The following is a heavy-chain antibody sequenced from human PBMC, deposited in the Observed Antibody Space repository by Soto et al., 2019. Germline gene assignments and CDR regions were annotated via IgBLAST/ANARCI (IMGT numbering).Heavy chain of an antibody. CDR1: GFTFSSYA. CDR2: ISYDGSNK. V-gene: IGHV3-30-3*01. Sequence: GGSLRISCAASGFTFSSYAMHWVRQAPGKGLEWVAVISYDGSNKYYADSVKGRFTISRDNSKNTLYLQMNSLRAEDRAVYYCARQYGSRGIAARLGYFDYWGQGTLVTVSS. D-gene: IGHD6-6*01. CDR3: ARQYGSRGIAARLGYFDY. J-gene: IGHJ4*02.